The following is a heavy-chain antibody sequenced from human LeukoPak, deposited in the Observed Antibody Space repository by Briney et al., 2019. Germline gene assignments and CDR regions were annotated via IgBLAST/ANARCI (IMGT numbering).Heavy chain of an antibody. D-gene: IGHD1-1*01. CDR2: IRSKADGGTT. V-gene: IGHV3-49*04. Sequence: SGGSLRLSCTASGFIFGVYGLSWVRQAPGKGLEWVGFIRSKADGGTTEYAASVKGRFTISRDDSKSIAYLQMNSLQTEDTAVFYCSRVLTSGTRRFDPWGQGTLVTVSS. CDR3: SRVLTSGTRRFDP. CDR1: GFIFGVYG. J-gene: IGHJ5*02.